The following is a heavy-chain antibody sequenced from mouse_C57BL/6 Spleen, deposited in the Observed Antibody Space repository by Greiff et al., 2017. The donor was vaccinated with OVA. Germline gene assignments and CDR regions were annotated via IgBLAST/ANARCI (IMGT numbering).Heavy chain of an antibody. Sequence: EVQLQQSGAELVRPGASVKLSCTASGFNIKDDYMHWVKQRPEQGLEWIGWIDPENGDTEYASKFQGKATITADTSSNTAYLQLSSLTSEDTAVYYCTTEAYYRFAYWGQGTLVTVSA. J-gene: IGHJ3*01. CDR2: IDPENGDT. V-gene: IGHV14-4*01. CDR3: TTEAYYRFAY. CDR1: GFNIKDDY. D-gene: IGHD2-10*01.